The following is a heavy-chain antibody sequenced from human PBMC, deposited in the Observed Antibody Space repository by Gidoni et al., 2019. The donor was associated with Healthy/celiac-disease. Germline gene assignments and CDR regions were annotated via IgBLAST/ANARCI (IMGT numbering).Heavy chain of an antibody. CDR3: AKEILRYFGPGAFDI. Sequence: SSYGMHWVRQAPGKGLEWVAVISYDGSNKYYADSVKGRFTISSDNSKNTLYLQLNSLRAEDTAVYYCAKEILRYFGPGAFDIWGQGTMVTVSS. CDR1: SSYG. D-gene: IGHD3-9*01. CDR2: ISYDGSNK. V-gene: IGHV3-30*18. J-gene: IGHJ3*02.